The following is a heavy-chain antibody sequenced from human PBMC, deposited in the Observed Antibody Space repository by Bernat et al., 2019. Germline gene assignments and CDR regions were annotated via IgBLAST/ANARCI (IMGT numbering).Heavy chain of an antibody. CDR1: GFTFSSYW. CDR3: AKYNDYDFDY. J-gene: IGHJ4*02. D-gene: IGHD5-12*01. CDR2: INRDGSQK. V-gene: IGHV3-7*03. Sequence: EVQLVESGGGLVQPGGSLRLSCAASGFTFSSYWMSWVRQAPGKGLEWVAKINRDGSQKFYVDSVKGRFTISRDNAKNSLYLQMNSLRAEDTAVYYCAKYNDYDFDYWGQGTLVTVSS.